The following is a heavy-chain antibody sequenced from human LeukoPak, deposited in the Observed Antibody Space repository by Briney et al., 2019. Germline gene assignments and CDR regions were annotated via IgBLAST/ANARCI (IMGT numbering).Heavy chain of an antibody. V-gene: IGHV3-30*02. CDR1: GFTFSRYG. J-gene: IGHJ4*02. D-gene: IGHD6-6*01. CDR3: AKEEYPSNYFDY. Sequence: PGGSLRLSCAASGFTFSRYGLHWVRQAPGRGLEWVAFMRSDESNTFYADFVKGRFTISRDNSKNTLYLQMNSLRPEDTAVYYCAKEEYPSNYFDYWGQGTLVTVSS. CDR2: MRSDESNT.